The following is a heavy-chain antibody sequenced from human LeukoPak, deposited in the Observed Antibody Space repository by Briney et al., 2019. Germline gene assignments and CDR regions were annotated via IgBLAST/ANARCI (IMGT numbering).Heavy chain of an antibody. D-gene: IGHD1-26*01. V-gene: IGHV4-59*01. Sequence: SETLSLTCTVSSGSISTYHWSWIRQPPGKGLEWIGYIYYSGSTNYSPSLKSRVTISVDTSKDQFSLKLSSVTAADTAVYYCARNGGSYTFDIWGQGTMVTVSS. CDR2: IYYSGST. J-gene: IGHJ3*02. CDR1: SGSISTYH. CDR3: ARNGGSYTFDI.